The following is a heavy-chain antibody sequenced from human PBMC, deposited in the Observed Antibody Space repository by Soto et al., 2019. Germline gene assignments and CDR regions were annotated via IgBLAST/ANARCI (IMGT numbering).Heavy chain of an antibody. J-gene: IGHJ6*02. CDR2: IYTSGST. CDR1: GGSISSYY. V-gene: IGHV4-4*07. D-gene: IGHD1-1*01. CDR3: AGQTGTRPYYYYYSGMDV. Sequence: SETLSLTCTVSGGSISSYYWSWIRQPAGKGLEWIGRIYTSGSTNYNPPLKSRVTMSVDTSKNQFSLKLSSVTAADTAVYYCAGQTGTRPYYYYYSGMDVWGQGTTVTVSS.